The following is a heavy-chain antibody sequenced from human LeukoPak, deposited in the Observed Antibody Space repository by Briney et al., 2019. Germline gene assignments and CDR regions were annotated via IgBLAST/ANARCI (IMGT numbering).Heavy chain of an antibody. CDR1: GGSFSGYH. CDR3: AREGVGATYFDY. Sequence: PSETLSLTCAVYGGSFSGYHWSWIRQPPGRGLEWIGQINHSGSTNYNPSLKSRVTISVDTSKNQFSLKLTSVTAADTAVYYCAREGVGATYFDYWGQGTLVTVSS. J-gene: IGHJ4*02. CDR2: INHSGST. D-gene: IGHD1-26*01. V-gene: IGHV4-34*01.